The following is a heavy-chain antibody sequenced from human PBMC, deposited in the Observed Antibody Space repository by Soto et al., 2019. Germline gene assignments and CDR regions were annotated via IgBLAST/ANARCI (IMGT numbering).Heavy chain of an antibody. D-gene: IGHD3-10*01. CDR3: AKDRIVDAGSLLGYGMDV. J-gene: IGHJ6*02. V-gene: IGHV3-30*18. Sequence: QAQLVESGGGVVQPGTSLRLSCAASGFTFSSYGMHWVRQAPGKGLEWVALISYDGNNIHYANTVKGRFTISTENSKNTLYLEMNRLRGEDTAEYYCAKDRIVDAGSLLGYGMDVWGQGTTVTVSS. CDR1: GFTFSSYG. CDR2: ISYDGNNI.